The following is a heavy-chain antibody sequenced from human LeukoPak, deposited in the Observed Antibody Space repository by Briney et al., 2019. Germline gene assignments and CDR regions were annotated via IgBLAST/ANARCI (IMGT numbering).Heavy chain of an antibody. J-gene: IGHJ4*02. Sequence: GGSLRLSCAASGFTFSSYTMSWVRQAPGKGKEWVSLISGSGGITYYADSVKGRFTIPRDNSKNTLYLQMDSLRAEDTAVYYCAKDSAAVGGPTTDWGQGTLVTVSS. CDR1: GFTFSSYT. CDR3: AKDSAAVGGPTTD. D-gene: IGHD6-13*01. V-gene: IGHV3-23*01. CDR2: ISGSGGIT.